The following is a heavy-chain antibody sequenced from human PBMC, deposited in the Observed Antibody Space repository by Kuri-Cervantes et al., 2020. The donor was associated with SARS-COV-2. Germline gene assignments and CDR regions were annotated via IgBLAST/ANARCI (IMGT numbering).Heavy chain of an antibody. D-gene: IGHD7-27*01. J-gene: IGHJ4*02. CDR1: GGSISSYY. V-gene: IGHV4-59*12. Sequence: SETLSLTCTVSGGSISSYYWSWIRQPPGKGLEWIGYIYYSGSTNYNPSPKSRVTISVDTSKNQFSLKLSSVTAADTAVYYCASLRTGEGPLLDYWGQGTLVTVSS. CDR3: ASLRTGEGPLLDY. CDR2: IYYSGST.